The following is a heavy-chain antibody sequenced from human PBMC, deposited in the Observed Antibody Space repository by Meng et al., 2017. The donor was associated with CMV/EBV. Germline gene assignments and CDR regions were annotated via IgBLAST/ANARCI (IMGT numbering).Heavy chain of an antibody. CDR1: GFTFSSYA. Sequence: GESLKISCAASGFTFSSYAMHWVRQAPGTGLEWVAVISYDGSNKYYADSVKGRFTISRDNSKNTLYLQMNSLRAEDTAVYYCARERLLRWGGAFDIWGQGTMVTVSS. D-gene: IGHD2-21*01. V-gene: IGHV3-30-3*01. CDR2: ISYDGSNK. J-gene: IGHJ3*02. CDR3: ARERLLRWGGAFDI.